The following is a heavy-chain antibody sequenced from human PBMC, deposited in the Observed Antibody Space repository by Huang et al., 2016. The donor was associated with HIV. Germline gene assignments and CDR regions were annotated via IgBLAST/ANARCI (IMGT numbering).Heavy chain of an antibody. CDR2: IHYDGKNY. CDR3: AKDLTYTFGRHFDY. D-gene: IGHD3-3*01. V-gene: IGHV3-30*02. J-gene: IGHJ4*02. Sequence: QVQLVESGGGVVQPGGSLRLSCTAAGFTFGSFGMHWVRQAPGKGLEWVAFIHYDGKNYYYADSVRGRFTISRDNSKDTLYLQMNRLRPDDSAVYYCAKDLTYTFGRHFDYWGRGTLVTVSS. CDR1: GFTFGSFG.